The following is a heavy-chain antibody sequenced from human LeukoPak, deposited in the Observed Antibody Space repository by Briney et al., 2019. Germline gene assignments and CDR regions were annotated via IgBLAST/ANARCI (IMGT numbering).Heavy chain of an antibody. Sequence: GGSLRLSCAASGFTVSSNYMSWVRQAPGKGLEWVSVIYSGGSTYYADSVKGRFTISRDNSKNTVYLQMNSLRVEDTAVYYCARDSGDSSGYYPGYWGQGTLVTVSS. CDR1: GFTVSSNY. CDR2: IYSGGST. D-gene: IGHD3-22*01. CDR3: ARDSGDSSGYYPGY. J-gene: IGHJ4*02. V-gene: IGHV3-66*01.